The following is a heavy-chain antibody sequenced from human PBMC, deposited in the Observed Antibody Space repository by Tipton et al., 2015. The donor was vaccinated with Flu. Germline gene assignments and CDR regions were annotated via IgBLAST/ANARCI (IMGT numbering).Heavy chain of an antibody. D-gene: IGHD1-26*01. CDR1: GGSINYYY. V-gene: IGHV4-59*01. CDR2: IYYSGLT. J-gene: IGHJ4*02. Sequence: LRLSCTVSGGSINYYYWSWIRQPPGKGLEWIGYIYYSGLTNYNPSLKSRVTMSVDTSKNQFSLKLNSVTTADTAVYYCARRIISSGNYYSLDYWGQGTRVTVSS. CDR3: ARRIISSGNYYSLDY.